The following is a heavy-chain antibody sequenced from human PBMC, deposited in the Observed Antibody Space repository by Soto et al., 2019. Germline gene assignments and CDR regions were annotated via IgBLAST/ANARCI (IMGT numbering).Heavy chain of an antibody. J-gene: IGHJ4*02. CDR2: IWHDGSIK. Sequence: QVQLVESGGGVVQPGESLRLSCTASGFTFRTYGFHWVRQAPGKGLEWVALIWHDGSIKDYADSVKGRFTVSRDDSKSTLYLQMNSLRAEDTAVYSCARDPGVTNYYFDLWGQGTLVTVSS. V-gene: IGHV3-33*01. D-gene: IGHD5-18*01. CDR1: GFTFRTYG. CDR3: ARDPGVTNYYFDL.